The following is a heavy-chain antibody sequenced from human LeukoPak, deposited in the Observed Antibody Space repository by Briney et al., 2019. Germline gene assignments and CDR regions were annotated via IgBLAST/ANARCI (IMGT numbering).Heavy chain of an antibody. CDR2: ISSSGSTI. D-gene: IGHD3-16*02. J-gene: IGHJ5*02. Sequence: GGSLRLSCAASGFTFSSYEMDWVRQAPGKGLEWVSYISSSGSTIYYADSVKGRFTISRDNSKNTLYLQMNSLRAEDTAVYYCAKDWYDYVWGSYPSWGQGTLVTVSS. CDR3: AKDWYDYVWGSYPS. V-gene: IGHV3-48*03. CDR1: GFTFSSYE.